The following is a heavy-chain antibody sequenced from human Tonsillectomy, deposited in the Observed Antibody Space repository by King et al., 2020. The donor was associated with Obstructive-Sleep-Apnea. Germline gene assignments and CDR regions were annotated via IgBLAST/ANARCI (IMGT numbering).Heavy chain of an antibody. J-gene: IGHJ6*02. CDR1: GSTVSSNY. D-gene: IGHD6-13*01. Sequence: VQLVESGGGLVQPGGSLRLSCAASGSTVSSNYMSWVRQAPGKGLEWVSVIYSGGSTYYADSVKGRFTISRDNSKNTLYLQMNSLRAEDTAVYYCASSSSWYYYGMDVWGQGTTVTVSS. V-gene: IGHV3-66*01. CDR3: ASSSSWYYYGMDV. CDR2: IYSGGST.